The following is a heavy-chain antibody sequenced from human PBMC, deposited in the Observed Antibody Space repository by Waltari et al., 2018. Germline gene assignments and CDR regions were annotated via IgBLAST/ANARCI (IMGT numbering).Heavy chain of an antibody. D-gene: IGHD2-21*01. V-gene: IGHV1-3*01. J-gene: IGHJ6*03. CDR3: ARDEKAVVINYYYYYMDV. CDR1: GYTFSDYA. Sequence: QVQLVQSGAEVKKPGASVKVSCKASGYTFSDYAIHWVRQAPGHRLEWMGWVNAGNGNTKYSQKFQGRVTITRDTSASTAYMELSSLRSEDTAVYYCARDEKAVVINYYYYYMDVWGKGTTVTVSS. CDR2: VNAGNGNT.